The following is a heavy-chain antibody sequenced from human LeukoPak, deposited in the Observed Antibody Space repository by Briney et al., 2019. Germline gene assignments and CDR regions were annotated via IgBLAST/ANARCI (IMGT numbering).Heavy chain of an antibody. D-gene: IGHD1-26*01. CDR3: AREESGTSSFDY. J-gene: IGHJ4*02. CDR2: IYYSGST. V-gene: IGHV4-30-4*01. Sequence: SETLSLTCTASGGSISSGDYYWSWIRQPPGKGLEWIGYIYYSGSTYYNPSLKSRVTISVDTSKNQFSLKLSSVTAAGTAVYYCAREESGTSSFDYWGQGALVTVSS. CDR1: GGSISSGDYY.